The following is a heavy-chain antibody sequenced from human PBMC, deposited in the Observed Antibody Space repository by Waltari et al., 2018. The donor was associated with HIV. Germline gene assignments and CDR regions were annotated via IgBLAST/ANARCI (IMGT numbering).Heavy chain of an antibody. CDR2: IYYTGTT. D-gene: IGHD1-26*01. Sequence: QPQLQESGPGLVKPSETLSLTCTVSGDSVSSSSYYWGWVRQPPGGGLEYIAAIYYTGTTYYNPSLMGRVTISADTSKNQFSLRLSSVTAADTAMYYCHGEQWVFHGADYWGQGALVTVAS. J-gene: IGHJ4*02. CDR3: HGEQWVFHGADY. CDR1: GDSVSSSSYY. V-gene: IGHV4-39*01.